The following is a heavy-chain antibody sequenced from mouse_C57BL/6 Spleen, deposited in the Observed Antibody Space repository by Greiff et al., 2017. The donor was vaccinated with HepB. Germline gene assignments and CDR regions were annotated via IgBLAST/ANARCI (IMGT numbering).Heavy chain of an antibody. CDR1: GFTFSSYA. Sequence: EVQVVESGGGLVKPGGSLKLSCAASGFTFSSYAMSWVRQTPEKRLEWVATISDGGSYTYYPDNVKGRFTISRENAKNNLYLQMSHLKSEDTAMYYCARNWVLYAMDYWGQGTSVTVSS. V-gene: IGHV5-4*01. D-gene: IGHD4-1*01. CDR3: ARNWVLYAMDY. CDR2: ISDGGSYT. J-gene: IGHJ4*01.